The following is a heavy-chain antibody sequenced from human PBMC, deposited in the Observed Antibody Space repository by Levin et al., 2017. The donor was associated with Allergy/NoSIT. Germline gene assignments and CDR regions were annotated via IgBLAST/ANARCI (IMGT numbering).Heavy chain of an antibody. D-gene: IGHD1-26*01. CDR1: GFTFSSYS. J-gene: IGHJ4*02. V-gene: IGHV3-21*01. CDR2: ISYSSGHI. Sequence: GESLKISCAASGFTFSSYSMTWVRQAPGKGLEWLAYISYSSGHIYYGDAVKGRFIISRDNAKKSLFLQMNSLRAEDTAVFYCARVSGSYSYRLDSWGQGTLVTVSS. CDR3: ARVSGSYSYRLDS.